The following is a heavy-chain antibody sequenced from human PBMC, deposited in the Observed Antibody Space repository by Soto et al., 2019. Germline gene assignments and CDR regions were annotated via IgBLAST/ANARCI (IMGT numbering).Heavy chain of an antibody. CDR2: MNPNSGNT. CDR3: ARATVTTYGMDV. J-gene: IGHJ6*02. V-gene: IGHV1-8*01. CDR1: GYTFTRYD. D-gene: IGHD4-17*01. Sequence: GGSGKVSCKASGYTFTRYDINWVGQATGQGLEWMGWMNPNSGNTGYAQKFQGRVTMTRNTSISTAYMELSSLRSEDTAVYYCARATVTTYGMDVWGQGTTVTVSS.